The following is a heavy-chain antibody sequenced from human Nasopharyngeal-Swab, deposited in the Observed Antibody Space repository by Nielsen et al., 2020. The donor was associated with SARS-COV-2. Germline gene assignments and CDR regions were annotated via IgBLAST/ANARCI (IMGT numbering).Heavy chain of an antibody. CDR3: ARDSSPYYDFWSGYLRDPGAGGFDY. V-gene: IGHV1-24*01. CDR1: GYTLTELS. D-gene: IGHD3-3*01. CDR2: FDPEDGET. J-gene: IGHJ4*02. Sequence: ASVKVSCKVSGYTLTELSMHWVRQAPGKGLEWMGGFDPEDGETIYAQKFQGRVTMTEDTSTDTTYMELSSLRSEDTAVYYCARDSSPYYDFWSGYLRDPGAGGFDYWGQGTLVTVSS.